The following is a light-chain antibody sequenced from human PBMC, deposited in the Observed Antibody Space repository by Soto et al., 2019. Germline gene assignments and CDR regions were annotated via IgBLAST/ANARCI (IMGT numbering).Light chain of an antibody. CDR2: GAS. J-gene: IGKJ5*01. V-gene: IGKV3-15*01. Sequence: IKVERSPATLCVSPGERDTLSRRASHSVNSHVAWYQQKPGQAPTLLLYGASTRATGIPARFSGSGSGTEFTLTISSLQSEDFAVYYCQQYNNWPPITFGQGTRLEIK. CDR1: HSVNSH. CDR3: QQYNNWPPIT.